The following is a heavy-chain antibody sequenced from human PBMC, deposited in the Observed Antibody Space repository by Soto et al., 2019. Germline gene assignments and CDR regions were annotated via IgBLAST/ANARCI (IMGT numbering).Heavy chain of an antibody. CDR3: ARDRGSYYGSGSYYNPLDY. Sequence: GGSLRLSCAASGFTFDDYGMSWVRQAPGKGLEWVSGINWNGDSTGYADSVKGRFTISRDNAKNSLYLQMNSLRAEDTALYYCARDRGSYYGSGSYYNPLDYWGQGALVTVSS. V-gene: IGHV3-20*04. J-gene: IGHJ4*02. CDR1: GFTFDDYG. CDR2: INWNGDST. D-gene: IGHD3-10*01.